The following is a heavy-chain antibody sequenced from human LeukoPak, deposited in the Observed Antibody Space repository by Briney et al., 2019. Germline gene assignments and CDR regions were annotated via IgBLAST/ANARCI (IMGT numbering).Heavy chain of an antibody. D-gene: IGHD3-22*01. CDR1: GYTFPNYG. CDR2: ISAYNCNT. Sequence: ASVTVSCKASGYTFPNYGITWVRQAPGQGLEWMGWISAYNCNTNYAQKLQGRVTMTTDTSTSTAYMELRSLRSDDTAVYYCARDRYFKGWLLGFDYWGQGTLVTVSS. V-gene: IGHV1-18*01. J-gene: IGHJ4*02. CDR3: ARDRYFKGWLLGFDY.